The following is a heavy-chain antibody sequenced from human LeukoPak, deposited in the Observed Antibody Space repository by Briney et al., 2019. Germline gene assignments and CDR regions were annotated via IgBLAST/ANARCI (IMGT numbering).Heavy chain of an antibody. CDR2: IYYSGST. V-gene: IGHV4-59*01. CDR3: ARMLVAVAGTPWVTFDY. J-gene: IGHJ4*02. CDR1: GGSISSYY. Sequence: PSETLSLTCTVSGGSISSYYWSWIRQPPGKGLEWIGYIYYSGSTNYNPSLKSRVTISVDTSKNQFSLKLSSVTAADTAVYYCARMLVAVAGTPWVTFDYWGQGTLVTVSS. D-gene: IGHD6-19*01.